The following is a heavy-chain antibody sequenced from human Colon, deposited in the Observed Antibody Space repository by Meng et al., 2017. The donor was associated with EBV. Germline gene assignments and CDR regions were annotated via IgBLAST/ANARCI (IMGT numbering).Heavy chain of an antibody. J-gene: IGHJ4*02. CDR3: ARRPTGIDD. Sequence: QVQLQESGPGLVKPSGXLSLTCTVSGDSISSGGYYWSWIRQPPGKGLEWIGEIIHGGSPSYNPSLKSRVTISIDTSKNQLSLMLSSVTAADTAVYYCARRPTGIDDWGQGTLVTVSS. V-gene: IGHV4-39*01. CDR2: IIHGGSP. CDR1: GDSISSGGYY. D-gene: IGHD2-8*02.